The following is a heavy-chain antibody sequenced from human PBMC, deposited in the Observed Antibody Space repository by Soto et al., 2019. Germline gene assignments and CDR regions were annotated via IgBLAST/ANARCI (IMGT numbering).Heavy chain of an antibody. CDR2: INTYNGNT. CDR3: AMVDVYVTPSPQDV. J-gene: IGHJ6*02. D-gene: IGHD3-16*01. V-gene: IGHV1-18*01. Sequence: QVQLVQSGAEVKNPGASVKVSCKASGYTCTRYGIGWARQAPGQGLAWMGWINTYNGNTNYAQNVQGRVTLTTDTTTSTAYMELRSLRSTDTAIYYCAMVDVYVTPSPQDVWGQGTTVIVSS. CDR1: GYTCTRYG.